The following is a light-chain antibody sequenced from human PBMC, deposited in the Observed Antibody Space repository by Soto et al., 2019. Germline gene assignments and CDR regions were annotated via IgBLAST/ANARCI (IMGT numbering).Light chain of an antibody. Sequence: DIQMTQSPSSLSASVGDRVTITWRAIQSISSYLNWYQQKPGRTPELLIHGASRLQRGVPARFSGSGSGTDFTLSINSLQPEDFATYYCQQAYSFPITFGQGTRLEIK. CDR1: QSISSY. CDR3: QQAYSFPIT. V-gene: IGKV1-39*01. CDR2: GAS. J-gene: IGKJ5*01.